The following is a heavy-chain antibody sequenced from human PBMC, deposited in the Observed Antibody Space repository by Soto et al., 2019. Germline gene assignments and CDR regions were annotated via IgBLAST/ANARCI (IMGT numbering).Heavy chain of an antibody. J-gene: IGHJ6*02. CDR3: ARDFSSILAVAGGDAGMDV. D-gene: IGHD6-19*01. CDR2: INPNSGGT. V-gene: IGHV1-2*04. CDR1: GYTFTGYY. Sequence: GASVKVSCKASGYTFTGYYMHWVRQAPGQGLEWMGWINPNSGGTNYAQKFQGWVTMTRDTSISTAYMELSRLRSDDTAVDYCARDFSSILAVAGGDAGMDVWGQGTTVTVSS.